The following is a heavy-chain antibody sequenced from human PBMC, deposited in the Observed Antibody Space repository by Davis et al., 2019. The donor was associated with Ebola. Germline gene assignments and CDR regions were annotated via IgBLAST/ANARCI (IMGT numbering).Heavy chain of an antibody. CDR2: ISAYNGNT. CDR1: GYTFTNYG. CDR3: ARDPVGYSGYDSDY. Sequence: ASVKVSCKASGYTFTNYGVSWVRQAPGQGLEWMGWISAYNGNTDFAQKVQGSVTLTTDTSTSTAYMELRSLRSDDTAVYYCARDPVGYSGYDSDYWGQGTLVTVSS. D-gene: IGHD5-12*01. V-gene: IGHV1-18*04. J-gene: IGHJ4*02.